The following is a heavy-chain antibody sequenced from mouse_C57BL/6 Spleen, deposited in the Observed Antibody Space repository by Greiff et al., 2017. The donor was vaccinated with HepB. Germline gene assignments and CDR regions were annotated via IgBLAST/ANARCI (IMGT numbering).Heavy chain of an antibody. D-gene: IGHD1-1*01. CDR3: ARAPYYGSSGGAMDY. CDR2: IDPSDSYT. J-gene: IGHJ4*01. V-gene: IGHV1-69*01. CDR1: GYTFTSYW. Sequence: QVQLQQPGAELVMPGASVKLSCKASGYTFTSYWMHWVKQRPGQGLEWIGEIDPSDSYTNYNQKFKGKSTLTVDKSSSTAYMQLSSLTSEDSAVYYCARAPYYGSSGGAMDYWGQGTSVTVSS.